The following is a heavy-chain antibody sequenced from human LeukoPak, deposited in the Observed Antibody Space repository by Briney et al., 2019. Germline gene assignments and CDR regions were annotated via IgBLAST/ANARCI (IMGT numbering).Heavy chain of an antibody. CDR3: ARDEMPTFDAFDM. CDR1: GYTFTGYY. CDR2: INPNSGGA. D-gene: IGHD2-2*01. V-gene: IGHV1-2*02. J-gene: IGHJ3*02. Sequence: ASVKVSCKASGYTFTGYYMHWVRQAPGQGLEWMGWINPNSGGANYAQTFQGRVTMTRDTSITTAYMELSRLRSDDTVVYYCARDEMPTFDAFDMWGQGTMVTVSS.